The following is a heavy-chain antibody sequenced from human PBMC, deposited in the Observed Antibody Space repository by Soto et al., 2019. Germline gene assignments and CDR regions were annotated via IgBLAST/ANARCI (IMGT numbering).Heavy chain of an antibody. J-gene: IGHJ6*02. Sequence: QVQLQESGPGLVKPSETLSLTCTVSGGSISSYYWSWIRQPPGKGLEGIGYIYYSGSTNYNPSLKSRVTISVDTSKNQFSLKLSSVTAADTAVYYCARRGGAGVLGHYGMDVWGQGTTVTVSS. CDR2: IYYSGST. CDR1: GGSISSYY. CDR3: ARRGGAGVLGHYGMDV. D-gene: IGHD3-16*01. V-gene: IGHV4-59*08.